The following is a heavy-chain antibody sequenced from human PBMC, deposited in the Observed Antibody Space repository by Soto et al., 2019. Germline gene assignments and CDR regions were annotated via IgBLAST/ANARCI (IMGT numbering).Heavy chain of an antibody. CDR2: IYYSGST. D-gene: IGHD3-10*01. CDR3: ARSHGSGSYYNVGPIGYYYYYYMDV. Sequence: SETLSLTCTVSGGSISSYYWSWIRQPPGKGLEWIGYIYYSGSTNYNPSLKSRVTISVDTSKNQFSLKLSSVTAADTAVYYCARSHGSGSYYNVGPIGYYYYYYMDVWGKGTTVTVSS. CDR1: GGSISSYY. J-gene: IGHJ6*03. V-gene: IGHV4-59*01.